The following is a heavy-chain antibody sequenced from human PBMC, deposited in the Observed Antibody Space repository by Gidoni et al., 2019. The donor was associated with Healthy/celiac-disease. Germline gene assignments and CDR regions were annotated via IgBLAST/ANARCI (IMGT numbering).Heavy chain of an antibody. V-gene: IGHV1-2*02. Sequence: QVQLVQSGAEVKKPGASVKVSCKASGYTFTGYYMHWVRQAPGQGLEWMGWINPNSGGTNYAQKFQGMVTMTRDTSISTAYMELSRLRSDDTAVYYCARFPCSSTSCYHGAFDYWGQGTLVTVSS. J-gene: IGHJ4*02. CDR3: ARFPCSSTSCYHGAFDY. D-gene: IGHD2-2*01. CDR2: INPNSGGT. CDR1: GYTFTGYY.